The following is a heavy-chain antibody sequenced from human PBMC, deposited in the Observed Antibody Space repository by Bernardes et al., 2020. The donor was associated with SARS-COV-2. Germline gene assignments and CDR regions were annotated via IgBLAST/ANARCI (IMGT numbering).Heavy chain of an antibody. CDR3: ARDSPTFLIATRRFLDV. J-gene: IGHJ6*02. V-gene: IGHV3-33*01. D-gene: IGHD6-6*01. Sequence: GSLRLSCAASGFTFSSYGMHWVRQAPGKGLEWVAVIWYDGSNKYYADSVKGRFTISRDNSKNTLYLQMNSLRAEDTAVYYCARDSPTFLIATRRFLDVWGQGTTVTVSS. CDR2: IWYDGSNK. CDR1: GFTFSSYG.